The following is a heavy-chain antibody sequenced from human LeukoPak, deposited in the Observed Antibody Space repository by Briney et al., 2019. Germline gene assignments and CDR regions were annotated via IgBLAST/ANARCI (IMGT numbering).Heavy chain of an antibody. CDR3: AREGGWVAAAAT. CDR1: GGSISSGGYY. Sequence: PSQTLSLTCTVSGGSISSGGYYWSWIRQPPGKGLEWIGYIYYSGSTYYNPSLKSRVTISVDTSKNQFSLKLSSVTAADTAVYYCAREGGWVAAAATWGQGTLVTVSS. J-gene: IGHJ4*02. D-gene: IGHD6-13*01. CDR2: IYYSGST. V-gene: IGHV4-30-4*01.